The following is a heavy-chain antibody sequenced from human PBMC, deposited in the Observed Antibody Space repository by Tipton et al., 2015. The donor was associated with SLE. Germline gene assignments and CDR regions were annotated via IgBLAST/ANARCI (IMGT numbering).Heavy chain of an antibody. V-gene: IGHV3-43D*04. CDR3: TKVRMLGVQIDAFDF. CDR1: GFTFDDYA. Sequence: SLRLSCAVSGFTFDDYAMHWVRQPPGKGLEWVSLISWDGDTTYYTDSVKGRFTISRDNSKNSLYLQMNSLRVEDTGLYYCTKVRMLGVQIDAFDFWGQGKMVTVSS. J-gene: IGHJ3*01. CDR2: ISWDGDTT. D-gene: IGHD3-16*01.